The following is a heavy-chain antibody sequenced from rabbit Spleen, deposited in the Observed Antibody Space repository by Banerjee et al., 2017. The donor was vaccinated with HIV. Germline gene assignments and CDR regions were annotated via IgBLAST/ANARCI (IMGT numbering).Heavy chain of an antibody. J-gene: IGHJ4*01. V-gene: IGHV1S45*01. CDR2: IDAGSSGFT. Sequence: QQQLEESGGGLVKPGGTLTLTCKASGISVGISDYLCWVRQAPGKGLEWIACIDAGSSGFTYHASWAKGRFTISKTSSTTVTLKATSLTAADTAAYFCARSYAYYGDAMNMWGQGTLVTVS. CDR3: ARSYAYYGDAMNM. D-gene: IGHD6-1*01. CDR1: GISVGISDY.